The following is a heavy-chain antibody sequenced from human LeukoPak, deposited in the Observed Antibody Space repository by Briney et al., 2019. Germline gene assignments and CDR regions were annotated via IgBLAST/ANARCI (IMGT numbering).Heavy chain of an antibody. J-gene: IGHJ4*02. D-gene: IGHD6-13*01. V-gene: IGHV3-33*01. CDR2: IWYDGSNK. Sequence: PGGSLRLSCAASGFTFSSYGMHWVRQAPGKGLEWVAVIWYDGSNKYYADSVKGRFTISRDNSKNTLYLQMNSLRAEGTAVYYCARVIGIAAAGTGVFDYWGQGTLVTVSS. CDR1: GFTFSSYG. CDR3: ARVIGIAAAGTGVFDY.